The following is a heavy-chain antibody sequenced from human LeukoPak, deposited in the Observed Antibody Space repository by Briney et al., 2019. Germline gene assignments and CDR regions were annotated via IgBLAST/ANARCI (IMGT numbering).Heavy chain of an antibody. CDR2: IYYNGGT. CDR1: GGSISSSSYY. V-gene: IGHV4-39*01. CDR3: ARKKILRFLQWPYYMDV. D-gene: IGHD3-3*01. Sequence: SETLSFICTVSGGSISSSSYYWGWIRQPPRKGLEWIGNIYYNGGTFYNPSLKSRVTISVDTSNNQFSLRLSSVTAADTALYYCARKKILRFLQWPYYMDVWGKGTTVAVSS. J-gene: IGHJ6*03.